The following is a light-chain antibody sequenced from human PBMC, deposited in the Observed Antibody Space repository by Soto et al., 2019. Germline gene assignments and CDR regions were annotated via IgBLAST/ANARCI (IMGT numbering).Light chain of an antibody. CDR1: QSVSSY. CDR3: QQRTTWPLT. Sequence: EIVLTQSPATLSLSPGERATLSCSASQSVSSYLAWYQQKPGQAPRLLIYDASSRATGIPARFTGSGSGTDFTLTITSLEPEDFAVYYCQQRTTWPLTFGGGTKVEIK. V-gene: IGKV3-11*01. J-gene: IGKJ4*01. CDR2: DAS.